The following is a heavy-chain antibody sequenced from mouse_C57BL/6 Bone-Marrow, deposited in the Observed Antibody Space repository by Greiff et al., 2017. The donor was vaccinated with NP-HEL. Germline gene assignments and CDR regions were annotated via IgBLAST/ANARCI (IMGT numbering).Heavy chain of an antibody. Sequence: QVQLQQPGAELVRPGSSVKLSCKASGYTFTSYWMHWVKQRPIQGLEWIGNIDPSDSETHYNQKFKDKATLTVDKSSSTAYMQLSSLTSEDSAVYYCARSGPHYYGSSPQYFDVWGTGTTVTVSS. V-gene: IGHV1-52*01. CDR1: GYTFTSYW. D-gene: IGHD1-1*01. J-gene: IGHJ1*03. CDR2: IDPSDSET. CDR3: ARSGPHYYGSSPQYFDV.